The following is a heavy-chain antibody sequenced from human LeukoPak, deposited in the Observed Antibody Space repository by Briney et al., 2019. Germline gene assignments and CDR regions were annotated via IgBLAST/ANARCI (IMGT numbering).Heavy chain of an antibody. CDR3: ARNPREYGVYSWYLDL. Sequence: PGGSLRLHCAASGFTFTTHWMHWVRQTPGKGLVWVLRIDYDGSGTSYADSVKGRFTISRDNAQNMVYLQMNSLRVEDTAVYYCARNPREYGVYSWYLDLWGRGTLVSVSS. D-gene: IGHD5/OR15-5a*01. CDR1: GFTFTTHW. V-gene: IGHV3-74*01. J-gene: IGHJ2*01. CDR2: IDYDGSGT.